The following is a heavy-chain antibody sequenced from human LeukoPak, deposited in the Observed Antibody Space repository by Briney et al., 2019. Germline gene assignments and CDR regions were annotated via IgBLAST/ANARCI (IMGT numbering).Heavy chain of an antibody. D-gene: IGHD3-3*01. CDR2: IVVGSGST. Sequence: SVKVSCKASGFTFTSSAMQWVRQARGQRLEWIGWIVVGSGSTNYAQKFRERVTITRDMSTSTAYMELSSLRSEDTAVYYCARVRLLGVVIPLIDYWGQGTLVTVSS. CDR1: GFTFTSSA. J-gene: IGHJ4*02. V-gene: IGHV1-58*02. CDR3: ARVRLLGVVIPLIDY.